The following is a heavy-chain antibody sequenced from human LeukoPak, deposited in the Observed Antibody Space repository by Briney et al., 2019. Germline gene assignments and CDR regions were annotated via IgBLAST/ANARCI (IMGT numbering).Heavy chain of an antibody. CDR1: RYTFTGYY. J-gene: IGHJ4*02. CDR2: INPNSGGT. CDR3: ARVPDRITMIVGD. Sequence: GASVKGSCKASRYTFTGYYMHWVRQTPGQGLEWMGWINPNSGGTNYAQKFQGRVTMTRDTSISAAYMELSRLRSDDTAVYYCARVPDRITMIVGDWGQGTLVTVSS. D-gene: IGHD3-22*01. V-gene: IGHV1-2*02.